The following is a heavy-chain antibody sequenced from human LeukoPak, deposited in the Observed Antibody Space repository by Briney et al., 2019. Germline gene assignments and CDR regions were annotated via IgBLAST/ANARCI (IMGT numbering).Heavy chain of an antibody. CDR3: VNLVGSIPMDY. V-gene: IGHV3-74*01. CDR2: INTDGSRT. CDR1: GFAFSSYW. Sequence: GGSLRLSCAASGFAFSSYWMYWVRQAPGKGLVWVSDINTDGSRTRYADSVKGRFTISRDNAQNTLSLLMNSLRADDSGVYYCVNLVGSIPMDYWGQGTQVTVSS. J-gene: IGHJ4*02. D-gene: IGHD1-26*01.